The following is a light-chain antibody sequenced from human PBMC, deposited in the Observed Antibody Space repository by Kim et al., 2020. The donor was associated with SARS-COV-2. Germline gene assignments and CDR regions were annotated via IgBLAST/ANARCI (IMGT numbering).Light chain of an antibody. Sequence: QSALTQPASVSGSPGQSITISCTGTSSDVGGYNYVSWYQQHPGKVPKLMIFDVSNRPSGVSNRFSVSKSGNTAPLTISGLQAEDEADYYCSSYTSSSTLEVFGTGTKVSVL. J-gene: IGLJ1*01. CDR3: SSYTSSSTLEV. V-gene: IGLV2-14*03. CDR1: SSDVGGYNY. CDR2: DVS.